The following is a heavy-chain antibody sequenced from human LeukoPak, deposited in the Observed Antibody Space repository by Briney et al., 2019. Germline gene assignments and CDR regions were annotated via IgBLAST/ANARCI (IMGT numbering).Heavy chain of an antibody. D-gene: IGHD6-13*01. Sequence: GGSLRLSCAASGFTFSSYGMHWVRQAPGKGLEWVAFIRYDGSNKYYADSVKGRFTISRDNSKNTLYLQMNSLRAEDTAVYYCAKVEAAAGSSNLYYFDYWGQGTLVTVSS. CDR3: AKVEAAAGSSNLYYFDY. CDR1: GFTFSSYG. V-gene: IGHV3-30*02. CDR2: IRYDGSNK. J-gene: IGHJ4*02.